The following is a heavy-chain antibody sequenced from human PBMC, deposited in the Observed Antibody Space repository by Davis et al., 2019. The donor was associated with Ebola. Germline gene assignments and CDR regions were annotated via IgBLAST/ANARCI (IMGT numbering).Heavy chain of an antibody. V-gene: IGHV4-59*08. CDR2: IYYSGTT. Sequence: MPSETLSLTCTVSGGSISGYYWSWIRQPPGKGLEWIGYIYYSGTTNNNPSLKSRVTISIDTSKNEFSLRLSSVTAADTAVYYCARLSSTGHLDYWGQGTLVTVSS. CDR3: ARLSSTGHLDY. CDR1: GGSISGYY. D-gene: IGHD6-19*01. J-gene: IGHJ4*02.